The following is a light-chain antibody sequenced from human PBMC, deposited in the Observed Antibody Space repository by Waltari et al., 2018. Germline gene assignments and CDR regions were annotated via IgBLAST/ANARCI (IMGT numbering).Light chain of an antibody. V-gene: IGKV4-1*01. CDR2: WAS. CDR1: QSVLSSSIHKNN. CDR3: QQYDSAPLT. J-gene: IGKJ4*01. Sequence: DIVMTQTPDSLAVSLGARATIHCKSSQSVLSSSIHKNNVAWFQQKPGQPPKLLIYWASTRDSGVPDRFSGSGSGTDFTLTISSLQVEDVAVYYCQQYDSAPLTFGGGTKVEIK.